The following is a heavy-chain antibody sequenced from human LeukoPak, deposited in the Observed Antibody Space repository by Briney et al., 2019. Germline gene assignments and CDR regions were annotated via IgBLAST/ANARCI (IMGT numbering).Heavy chain of an antibody. Sequence: SETLSLTCAVSGGSIIVAAYSWSWIRQPPGKGLEWIGYIYHTGRTSYNPSLKSGVTISVDRSKNQFSLKLNSVTAADTAVYYCARGYGDNSGAFDIWGQGTMVTFSS. CDR2: IYHTGRT. D-gene: IGHD4-23*01. J-gene: IGHJ3*02. CDR1: GGSIIVAAYS. V-gene: IGHV4-30-2*01. CDR3: ARGYGDNSGAFDI.